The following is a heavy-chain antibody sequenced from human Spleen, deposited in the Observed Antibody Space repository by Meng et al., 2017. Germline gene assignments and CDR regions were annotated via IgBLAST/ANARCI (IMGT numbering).Heavy chain of an antibody. CDR3: ARGAPLTTGSYFFDY. D-gene: IGHD4-11*01. CDR1: GYTFTDYF. CDR2: INPNSGGT. V-gene: IGHV1-2*02. J-gene: IGHJ4*02. Sequence: QVQLVQSGAEVKKPGASVKISCKASGYTFTDYFVCWVRQAPGQGLEWVGWINPNSGGTNYAPKFQDRITMTRDTSITTAYMELSRLRSDDTAVYYCARGAPLTTGSYFFDYWGQGTLVTVSS.